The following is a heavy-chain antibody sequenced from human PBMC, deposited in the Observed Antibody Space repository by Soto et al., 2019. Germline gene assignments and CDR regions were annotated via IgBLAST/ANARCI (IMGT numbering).Heavy chain of an antibody. CDR2: ISSSGGTT. V-gene: IGHV3-23*01. CDR3: AKNDVRSGWYAYFDY. J-gene: IGHJ4*02. D-gene: IGHD6-19*01. Sequence: EVQLLESGGGLVQPGGSLRLSWAASGFHFSSYAMSWFRQAAGKGLAWVSAISSSGGTTYYADCVKGRFTISRDNSKNTQYLKMNSLRAEDTAVYYCAKNDVRSGWYAYFDYWGQGTLVTVSS. CDR1: GFHFSSYA.